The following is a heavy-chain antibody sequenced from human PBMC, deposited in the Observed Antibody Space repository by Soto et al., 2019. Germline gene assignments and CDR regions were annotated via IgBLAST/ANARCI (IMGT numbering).Heavy chain of an antibody. J-gene: IGHJ4*02. V-gene: IGHV4-39*01. CDR1: GGSINSRSYY. Sequence: SETLSLTCTVSGGSINSRSYYWGWIRQSPGKGLEWIGSIYYSGSTYYNPSLKSRVAMSVDTSKNQFSLKLRSVSAADTAVYYCARQRTSVVTQAYFDDWGQGSLVTAPQ. D-gene: IGHD2-21*02. CDR3: ARQRTSVVTQAYFDD. CDR2: IYYSGST.